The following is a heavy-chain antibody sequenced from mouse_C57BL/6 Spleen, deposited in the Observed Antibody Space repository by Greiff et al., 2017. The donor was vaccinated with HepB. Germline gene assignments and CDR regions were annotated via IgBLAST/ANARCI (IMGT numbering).Heavy chain of an antibody. J-gene: IGHJ3*01. CDR3: ARSGGNYPWFAY. CDR1: GYTFTSYW. D-gene: IGHD2-1*01. Sequence: QVQLQQPGAELVRPGTSVKLSCKASGYTFTSYWMHWVKQRPGQGLEWIGVIDPSDSYTNYNQKFKGKATLTVDTSSSTAYMQLSSLTSEDSAVYYCARSGGNYPWFAYWGQGTLVTVSA. V-gene: IGHV1-59*01. CDR2: IDPSDSYT.